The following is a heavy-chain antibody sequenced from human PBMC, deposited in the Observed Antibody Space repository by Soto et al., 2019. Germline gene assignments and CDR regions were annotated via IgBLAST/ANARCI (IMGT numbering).Heavy chain of an antibody. Sequence: SETLSLTCTVSGGSISSGGYYWSWIRQHPGKGLEWIGYIYYSGSTYYNPSLKSRVTISVDTSKNQFSLKLSSVTAADTAVYYCTGAYDDIDGYVLDRWGQGTSDTVSS. V-gene: IGHV4-31*03. D-gene: IGHD2-15*01. J-gene: IGHJ5*02. CDR2: IYYSGST. CDR3: TGAYDDIDGYVLDR. CDR1: GGSISSGGYY.